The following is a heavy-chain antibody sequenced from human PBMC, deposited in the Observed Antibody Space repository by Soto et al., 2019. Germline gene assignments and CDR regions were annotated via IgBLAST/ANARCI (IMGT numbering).Heavy chain of an antibody. CDR3: ARVVVVVPAAISFPVDY. V-gene: IGHV3-30-3*01. J-gene: IGHJ4*02. CDR1: GFTFSSYA. CDR2: ISYDGSNK. D-gene: IGHD2-2*01. Sequence: GSLRLSCAASGFTFSSYAMHWVRQAPGKGLEWVAVISYDGSNKYYADSVKGRFTISRDNSKNTLYLQMNSLRAEDTAVYYCARVVVVVPAAISFPVDYWGQGALVTVSS.